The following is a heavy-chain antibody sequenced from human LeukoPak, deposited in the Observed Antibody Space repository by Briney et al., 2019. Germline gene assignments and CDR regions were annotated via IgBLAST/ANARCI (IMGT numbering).Heavy chain of an antibody. J-gene: IGHJ2*01. V-gene: IGHV4-59*01. D-gene: IGHD3-9*01. CDR1: GASINTSY. Sequence: SENLSLTSTVSGASINTSYWSWIRQPPGKGLECVGFTYYNMNTKYNPSLKSRVTISLDTTKNQFTLNLRSVTAADTAVYYCARGSRYFNCPENFELWGRGTLVTVSS. CDR2: TYYNMNT. CDR3: ARGSRYFNCPENFEL.